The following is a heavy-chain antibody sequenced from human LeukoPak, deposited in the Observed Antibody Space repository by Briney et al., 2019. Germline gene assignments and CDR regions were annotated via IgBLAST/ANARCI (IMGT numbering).Heavy chain of an antibody. CDR3: ATLAVFHTQGIDS. D-gene: IGHD2-15*01. CDR2: INPNSGGT. V-gene: IGHV1-2*02. J-gene: IGHJ4*02. Sequence: WASVKVSCKASGYTFTGYYMHWVRQAPGQGLEWMGWINPNSGGTNYAQKFQGRVTMTRDTSITTAYIELSRLRSDDTAVYYCATLAVFHTQGIDSWGQGTPITVSS. CDR1: GYTFTGYY.